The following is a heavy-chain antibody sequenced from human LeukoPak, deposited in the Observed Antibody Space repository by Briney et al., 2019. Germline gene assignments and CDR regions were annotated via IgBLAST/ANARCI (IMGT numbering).Heavy chain of an antibody. Sequence: NPSETLSLTCTVSGDSMSNYFWSWIRQPPGEGLEWIGYIFYSGSTNYSPSLKSRVTISVDTSKNQFSLKVSSVTAADTAVYYCARGKRLDYWGQGTLVTVSS. V-gene: IGHV4-59*01. J-gene: IGHJ4*02. CDR1: GDSMSNYF. CDR3: ARGKRLDY. CDR2: IFYSGST.